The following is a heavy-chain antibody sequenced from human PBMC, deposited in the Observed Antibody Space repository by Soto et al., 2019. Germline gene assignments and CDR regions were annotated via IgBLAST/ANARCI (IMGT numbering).Heavy chain of an antibody. CDR1: GFTFDDYG. V-gene: IGHV3-20*01. CDR3: ARTIAARAANAAFAF. Sequence: EVQLVESAGRVVPPGGSLRLSCAASGFTFDDYGMSWVRQVPGKGLEWVCGINWNGGGTGFADSVKGRFTISRDNAKNALYLQMNSLRAADTALYHCARTIAARAANAAFAFWGQGTMVTVSS. J-gene: IGHJ3*01. D-gene: IGHD6-6*01. CDR2: INWNGGGT.